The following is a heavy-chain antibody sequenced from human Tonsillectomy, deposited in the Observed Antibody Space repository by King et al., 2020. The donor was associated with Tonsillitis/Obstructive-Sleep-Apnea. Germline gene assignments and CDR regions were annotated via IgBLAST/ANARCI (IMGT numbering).Heavy chain of an antibody. CDR3: ARVLDYYGSGSYAFDI. Sequence: VQLVESGGGLIQPGGSLRLSCAASGFTVSSNYMSWVRQAPGKGLEWVSVIYSGGSTYYADSVKGRFTISRDNSKNTLYLQMNSLRAEDTAVYYCARVLDYYGSGSYAFDIWGQGTMDTVSS. J-gene: IGHJ3*02. D-gene: IGHD3-10*01. CDR1: GFTVSSNY. V-gene: IGHV3-53*01. CDR2: IYSGGST.